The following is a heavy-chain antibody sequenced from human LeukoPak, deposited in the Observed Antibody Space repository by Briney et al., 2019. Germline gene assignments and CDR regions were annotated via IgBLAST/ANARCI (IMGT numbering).Heavy chain of an antibody. J-gene: IGHJ5*02. CDR3: ARDRDVDPNSSWYRAAFNWFDR. D-gene: IGHD6-13*01. CDR1: GGSISSSSYY. V-gene: IGHV4-39*07. CDR2: IYYSRST. Sequence: SETLSLTCTVSGGSISSSSYYWGWICQPPGKGLEWIGSIYYSRSTYYNPSLKSRVTISVDTSKNQFSLNLSSVTPADPAVYYCARDRDVDPNSSWYRAAFNWFDRWGQGTLVT.